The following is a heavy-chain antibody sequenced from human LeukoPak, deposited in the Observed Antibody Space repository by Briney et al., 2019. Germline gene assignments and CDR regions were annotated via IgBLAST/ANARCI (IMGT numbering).Heavy chain of an antibody. CDR1: GGSITSNSYY. J-gene: IGHJ4*02. CDR2: IYYSGST. Sequence: SETLSLTCTVSGGSITSNSYYWGWIRQPPGNGLEWIGSIYYSGSTYYNPSLKSQVTISVDTSKNQFSLKLSSVTAADTAVYYCARTNAAYCGGDCYPYWGQGTLVTVSS. V-gene: IGHV4-39*07. CDR3: ARTNAAYCGGDCYPY. D-gene: IGHD2-21*02.